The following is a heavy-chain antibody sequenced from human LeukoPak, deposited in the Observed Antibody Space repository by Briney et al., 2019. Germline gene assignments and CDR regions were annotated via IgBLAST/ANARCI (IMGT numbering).Heavy chain of an antibody. J-gene: IGHJ3*02. CDR1: GGSVSSGHYY. V-gene: IGHV4-30-4*01. D-gene: IGHD2-21*02. CDR2: IYYSGST. Sequence: SETLSLTCTVSGGSVSSGHYYWSWIRQPPGKGLEWIGYIYYSGSTYYNPSLKSRVTISVDTSKNQFSLQLSSVTAADTAVYYCARGVVTAREIGFDIWGQGTMVTVSS. CDR3: ARGVVTAREIGFDI.